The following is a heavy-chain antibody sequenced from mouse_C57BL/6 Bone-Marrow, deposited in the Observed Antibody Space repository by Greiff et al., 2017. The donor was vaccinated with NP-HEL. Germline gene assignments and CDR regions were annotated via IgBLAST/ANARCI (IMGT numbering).Heavy chain of an antibody. CDR3: ARGGYGGVY. CDR2: ISYDGSN. J-gene: IGHJ2*01. V-gene: IGHV3-6*01. D-gene: IGHD2-14*01. Sequence: DVQLQESGPGLVKPSQSLSLTCSVTGYSITSGYYWNWIRQFPGNKLEWMGYISYDGSNNYNPSLKNRISITPDTSKNQFFLKLNSVTTEDTATYYCARGGYGGVYWGQGTTLTVSS. CDR1: GYSITSGYY.